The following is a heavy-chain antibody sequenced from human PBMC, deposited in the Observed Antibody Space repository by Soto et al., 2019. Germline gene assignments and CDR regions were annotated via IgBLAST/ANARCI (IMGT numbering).Heavy chain of an antibody. CDR2: IIPIFGTA. V-gene: IGHV1-69*01. CDR3: ASPGEPLGSGSYRYYVDH. D-gene: IGHD3-10*01. CDR1: GGTFSSYA. Sequence: QVQLVQSGAEVKKPGSSVKVSCKASGGTFSSYAISWVRQAPGQGLEWMGGIIPIFGTANYAQKLQGRVTITADESTSTAYMELSSLRSEDTAVYYCASPGEPLGSGSYRYYVDHWGQGTLVTVSS. J-gene: IGHJ4*02.